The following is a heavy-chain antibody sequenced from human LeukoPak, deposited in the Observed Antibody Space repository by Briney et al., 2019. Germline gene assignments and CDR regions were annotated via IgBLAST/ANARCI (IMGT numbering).Heavy chain of an antibody. CDR2: IKSKTDGGTT. D-gene: IGHD3-22*01. Sequence: GGSLRLSCAASGFTFSNAWMNWVRQAPGKGLEWVGRIKSKTDGGTTDYAAPVKGRFTISRDDSKNTLYLQMNSLKTEDTAVYYCTTAYYYDSSGYYHDYWGQGTLATVSS. CDR3: TTAYYYDSSGYYHDY. CDR1: GFTFSNAW. J-gene: IGHJ4*02. V-gene: IGHV3-15*07.